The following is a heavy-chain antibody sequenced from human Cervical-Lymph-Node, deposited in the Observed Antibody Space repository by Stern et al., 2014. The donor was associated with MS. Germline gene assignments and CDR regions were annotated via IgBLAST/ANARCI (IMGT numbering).Heavy chain of an antibody. Sequence: QVTLKESGPTLVKPTQTLTLTCTFSGFSLSTSGVGVGWIRQPPGKALEWLALLYWDDDKRHSPSLKSRLTITKDTSKNQVVLTMTNMDPVDTATYYCAHILYDFWSGLLPYNWFDPWGQGTLVTVSS. V-gene: IGHV2-5*02. CDR1: GFSLSTSGVG. D-gene: IGHD3-3*01. J-gene: IGHJ5*02. CDR2: LYWDDDK. CDR3: AHILYDFWSGLLPYNWFDP.